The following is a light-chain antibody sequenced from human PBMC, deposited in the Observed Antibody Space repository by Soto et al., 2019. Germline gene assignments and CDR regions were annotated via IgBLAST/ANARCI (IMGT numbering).Light chain of an antibody. J-gene: IGLJ2*01. CDR1: NIGSES. V-gene: IGLV3-21*02. Sequence: SYELTQPPSVSVAPGQTARITCGGNNIGSESVHWYQQKPGQAPVVVVYDDRDRPSGIPERFSGSNSGNTATLTISRVEAGDEADYYCQVWDRSIDQVIFGGGTKLTVL. CDR3: QVWDRSIDQVI. CDR2: DDR.